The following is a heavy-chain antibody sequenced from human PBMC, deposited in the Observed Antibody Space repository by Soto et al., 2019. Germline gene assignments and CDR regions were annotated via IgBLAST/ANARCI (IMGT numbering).Heavy chain of an antibody. D-gene: IGHD6-19*01. J-gene: IGHJ6*02. Sequence: SQTLSLTCAIFGDSVASISAAWNWIRQSPSRGLEWLGRTYYRSKWYNDYAVSVRSRITINPDTSKNQFSLQLNSVTPEDTAVYYCARERSGWYEGDYYYGMDVWGQGTTVTVSS. V-gene: IGHV6-1*01. CDR2: TYYRSKWYN. CDR1: GDSVASISAA. CDR3: ARERSGWYEGDYYYGMDV.